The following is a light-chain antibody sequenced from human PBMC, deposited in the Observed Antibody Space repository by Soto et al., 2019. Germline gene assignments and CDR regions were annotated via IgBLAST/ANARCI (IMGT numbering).Light chain of an antibody. CDR3: AAWDDSLNGYV. V-gene: IGLV1-44*01. CDR2: SNN. J-gene: IGLJ1*01. CDR1: SXNIGSNT. Sequence: VLTQPASASGTPGQRVTISCSGSSXNIGSNTVNWYQQLPGTAPKLLIYSNNQRPSGVPDRFSGSKSGTSASLAISGLQSEDEADYYCAAWDDSLNGYVFGTGTKVTVL.